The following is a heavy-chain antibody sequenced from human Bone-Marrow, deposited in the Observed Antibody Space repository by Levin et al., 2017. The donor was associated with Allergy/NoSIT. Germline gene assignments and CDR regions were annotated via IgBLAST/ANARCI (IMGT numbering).Heavy chain of an antibody. J-gene: IGHJ4*02. D-gene: IGHD5-18*01. V-gene: IGHV1-8*01. Sequence: GESLKISCKASGYTFTSYDINWVRQATGQGLEWMGWMNPNSGNTGYAQKFQGRVTMTRNTSIRKAYMELSSLRCEDTAVEYGARGNGGYKTREFDYWGQGTLVTVSS. CDR1: GYTFTSYD. CDR2: MNPNSGNT. CDR3: ARGNGGYKTREFDY.